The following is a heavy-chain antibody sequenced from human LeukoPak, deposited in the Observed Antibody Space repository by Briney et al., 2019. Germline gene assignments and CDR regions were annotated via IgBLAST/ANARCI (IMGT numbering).Heavy chain of an antibody. V-gene: IGHV1-18*01. J-gene: IGHJ4*02. CDR2: ISVRNGDT. Sequence: ASVRVSSKASGYTFTSYGHSWVRQAPGQGREWMAWISVRNGDTNYAQKVRDRVTVTTDTSTNTVYLELRNLRSDDSAVYYCARVWGASSWYPFDYWGQGTLVTVSS. D-gene: IGHD6-13*01. CDR1: GYTFTSYG. CDR3: ARVWGASSWYPFDY.